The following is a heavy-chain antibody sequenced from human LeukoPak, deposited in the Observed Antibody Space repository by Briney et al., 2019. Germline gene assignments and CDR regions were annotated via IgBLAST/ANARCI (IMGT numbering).Heavy chain of an antibody. CDR3: AREEEVITFGGVMEDPPLPLFDY. CDR1: GGSISSSSYY. D-gene: IGHD3-16*01. Sequence: KPSETLSLTCTVSGGSISSSSYYWGWIRQPPGKGLEWIGSIYYSGSTYYNPSLKSRVTISVDTSKNQFSLKLSSVTAADTAVYYCAREEEVITFGGVMEDPPLPLFDYWGQGTLVTVSS. J-gene: IGHJ4*02. V-gene: IGHV4-39*02. CDR2: IYYSGST.